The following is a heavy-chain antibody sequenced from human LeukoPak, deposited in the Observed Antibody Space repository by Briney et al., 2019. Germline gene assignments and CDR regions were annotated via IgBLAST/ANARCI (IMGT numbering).Heavy chain of an antibody. CDR1: GFTFSNYY. V-gene: IGHV3-11*01. Sequence: GGSLRLSCAASGFTFSNYYMSWIRQAPGKGLEWVSHIKGNGATTYYADSVRGRFTISRDNAKNSLFLQMNSLRVDDTATYYCARTKTLLWSDFWGQGTLVTVSS. J-gene: IGHJ4*02. D-gene: IGHD2/OR15-2a*01. CDR2: IKGNGATT. CDR3: ARTKTLLWSDF.